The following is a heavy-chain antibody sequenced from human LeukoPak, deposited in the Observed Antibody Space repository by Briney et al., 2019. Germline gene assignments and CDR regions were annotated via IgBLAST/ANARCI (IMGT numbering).Heavy chain of an antibody. D-gene: IGHD6-6*01. CDR3: ARRGLAAHPSGFDY. Sequence: ASVKVSCKASGYTFTNYYVHWVRQAPGQGPEWMGIINPSGGTTSYAQKFQGRVTMARDTSTTTVYVELSSLRYEDTAVYYCARRGLAAHPSGFDYWGPGTLVTVSS. CDR1: GYTFTNYY. J-gene: IGHJ4*02. V-gene: IGHV1-46*01. CDR2: INPSGGTT.